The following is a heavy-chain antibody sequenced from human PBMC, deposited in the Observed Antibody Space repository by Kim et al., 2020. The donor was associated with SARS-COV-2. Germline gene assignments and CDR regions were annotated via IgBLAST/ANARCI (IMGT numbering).Heavy chain of an antibody. Sequence: ASVKVSCKASGDTFTDNYIHWVRQAPGQGLEWLGWINPNTGGRTFAQEFQARVIMTRDTSIFTAYMELTRLRSDDTAVYYCARGRDTSWSHYDYWGQGTLVTVSS. V-gene: IGHV1-2*02. D-gene: IGHD2-2*01. CDR1: GDTFTDNY. CDR3: ARGRDTSWSHYDY. J-gene: IGHJ4*02. CDR2: INPNTGGR.